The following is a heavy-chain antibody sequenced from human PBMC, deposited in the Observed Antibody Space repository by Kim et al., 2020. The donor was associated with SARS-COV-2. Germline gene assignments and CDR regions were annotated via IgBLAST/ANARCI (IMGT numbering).Heavy chain of an antibody. D-gene: IGHD3-10*01. CDR1: GGTFSSYA. CDR3: ARSDRYYTMVRGVIGFDY. Sequence: SVKVSCKASGGTFSSYAISWVRQAPGQGLEWMGGIIPIFGTANYAQKFQGRVTITADESTSTAYMELSSLRSEDTAVYYCARSDRYYTMVRGVIGFDYWGQGTLVTVSS. J-gene: IGHJ4*02. V-gene: IGHV1-69*13. CDR2: IIPIFGTA.